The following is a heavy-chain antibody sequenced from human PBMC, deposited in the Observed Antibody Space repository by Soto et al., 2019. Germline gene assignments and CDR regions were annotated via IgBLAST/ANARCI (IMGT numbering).Heavy chain of an antibody. CDR3: ARNRHALYGANYFDY. Sequence: QVQLQESGPGLVKPSETLSLTCTVSGGSISSYYWSWIRQPPGKGLEWIGYIYYSGSTNYNPSLKSRVTISVDTSKNQFSLKLSSVTAADTAVYYCARNRHALYGANYFDYWGQGTLVTVSS. CDR1: GGSISSYY. V-gene: IGHV4-59*01. J-gene: IGHJ4*02. D-gene: IGHD3-10*01. CDR2: IYYSGST.